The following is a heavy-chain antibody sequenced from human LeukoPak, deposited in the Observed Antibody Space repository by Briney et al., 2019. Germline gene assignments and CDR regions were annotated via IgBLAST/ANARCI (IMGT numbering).Heavy chain of an antibody. J-gene: IGHJ4*02. D-gene: IGHD5-24*01. V-gene: IGHV4-4*07. Sequence: SETLSLTCTVSGGSISSYYWSWIRQPAGKGLEWIGRIYTSWSTNYHPSLKSRVTMSVDTSKNQFSLKLSSVTAADTAVYYCARGLVEMATIVFDYWGQGTLVTVSS. CDR2: IYTSWST. CDR1: GGSISSYY. CDR3: ARGLVEMATIVFDY.